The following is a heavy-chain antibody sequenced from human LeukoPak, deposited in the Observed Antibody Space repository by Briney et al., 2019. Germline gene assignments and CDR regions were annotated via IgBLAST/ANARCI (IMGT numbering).Heavy chain of an antibody. D-gene: IGHD6-19*01. CDR2: INWNGGST. CDR1: GFNLDDYG. CDR3: ARASAEYSSGWFLY. J-gene: IGHJ4*02. Sequence: GGSLRLSCAASGFNLDDYGMSWVRQAPGKGLEWVSDINWNGGSTGYTDSVKGRFTISRDNAKNSLYLQMNSLRAEDTALYHCARASAEYSSGWFLYWGQGTLVTVSS. V-gene: IGHV3-20*01.